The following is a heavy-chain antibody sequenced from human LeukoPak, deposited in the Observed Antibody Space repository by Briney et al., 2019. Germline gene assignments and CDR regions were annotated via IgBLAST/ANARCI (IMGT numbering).Heavy chain of an antibody. CDR3: AKDLSQAWQLLGH. V-gene: IGHV3-48*01. Sequence: PGGSLRLSCAASGFTFSSYSMNWVRQAPGKGLEWVPYIGSSSSTIYYADSVKGRFTISRDNAKNSLYLQMNSLRAEDTAVYYCAKDLSQAWQLLGHWGQGTLVTVFS. D-gene: IGHD2-2*01. J-gene: IGHJ4*02. CDR1: GFTFSSYS. CDR2: IGSSSSTI.